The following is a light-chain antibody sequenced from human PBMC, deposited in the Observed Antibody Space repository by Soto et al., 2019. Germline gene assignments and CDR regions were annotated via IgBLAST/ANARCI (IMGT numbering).Light chain of an antibody. J-gene: IGKJ3*01. CDR2: DAS. CDR1: QNIHSY. Sequence: EIALTQSPATLSLSPGERATLSCRASQNIHSYLAWYQHKPGQAPRLLIYDASNRATGIPARFSGSGSGTDFTLTISSLEPEDSAVYYCQQRSNWLFGPGTKVDVK. V-gene: IGKV3-11*01. CDR3: QQRSNWL.